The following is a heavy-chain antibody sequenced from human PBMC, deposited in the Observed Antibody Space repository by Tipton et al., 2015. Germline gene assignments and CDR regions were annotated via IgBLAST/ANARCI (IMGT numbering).Heavy chain of an antibody. D-gene: IGHD1-26*01. J-gene: IGHJ4*02. Sequence: GLVKPSQTLSLTCAISGDSVSSNSAAWSWIRQSPSRGLEWLGRTYYRSKWYNDYAVSVKSRITINPDTSKNQFSLQLNSVTPEDTAVYYCARVGAGQLTSTPGGFDYWGQGTLVTVSS. V-gene: IGHV6-1*01. CDR2: TYYRSKWYN. CDR1: GDSVSSNSAA. CDR3: ARVGAGQLTSTPGGFDY.